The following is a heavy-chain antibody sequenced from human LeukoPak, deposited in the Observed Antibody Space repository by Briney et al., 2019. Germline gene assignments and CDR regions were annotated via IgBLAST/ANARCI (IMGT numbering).Heavy chain of an antibody. V-gene: IGHV4-39*01. CDR3: ARHYFFGSGTYHPFDS. Sequence: SETLSLTCAVSGGSITGGNYYWGWIRQPPGKGLEWVGSIPYTGSTYYNPSLKSRVTTSMDTSKNQFSLKLSSVTAADTAVYYCARHYFFGSGTYHPFDSWGQGTLVTVSS. D-gene: IGHD3-10*01. CDR1: GGSITGGNYY. CDR2: IPYTGST. J-gene: IGHJ4*02.